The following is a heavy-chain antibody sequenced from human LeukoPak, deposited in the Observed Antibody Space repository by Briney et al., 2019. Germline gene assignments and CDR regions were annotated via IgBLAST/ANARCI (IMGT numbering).Heavy chain of an antibody. CDR2: ISSSSSYI. Sequence: GGSLRLSCAASGFTFSSYSMNWVRQAPGKGLEWVSSISSSSSYIYYADSVKGRFTISRDNAKNSLYLQMNSLRAEDTAVYYCARDRGYDIVPDYWGQGTLVTVSS. D-gene: IGHD3-9*01. V-gene: IGHV3-21*01. CDR3: ARDRGYDIVPDY. CDR1: GFTFSSYS. J-gene: IGHJ4*02.